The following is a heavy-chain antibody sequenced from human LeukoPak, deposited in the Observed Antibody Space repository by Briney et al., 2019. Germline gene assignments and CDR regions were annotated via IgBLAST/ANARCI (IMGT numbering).Heavy chain of an antibody. CDR2: IEQDGGEK. Sequence: QTGGSLRLSCAASGFTFSNYWMNWVRQAPGKGLEWVVNIEQDGGEKNYVHSVKGRFTISRDNAKNSLYLQMNSLRAEDTAVYYCAGGLGWLIDYWGQGTLVTVSS. D-gene: IGHD2-15*01. CDR1: GFTFSNYW. J-gene: IGHJ4*02. CDR3: AGGLGWLIDY. V-gene: IGHV3-7*04.